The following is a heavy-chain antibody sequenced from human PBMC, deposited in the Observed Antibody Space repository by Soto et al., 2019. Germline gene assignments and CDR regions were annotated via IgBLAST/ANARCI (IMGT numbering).Heavy chain of an antibody. Sequence: QEQLVQSGGGVVQPGRSLRLSCAASGFIFSSYDMHWVRQAPGKGLEWVAVISYDGSNEYYTDSVQGRFTISRDNSKQTLYLQMNSLRTEDTAVDFCGTLLWAGIIVVGPSGGPGDYGGEGTLVPVSS. CDR1: GFIFSSYD. D-gene: IGHD2-2*01. V-gene: IGHV3-30*03. J-gene: IGHJ4*02. CDR3: GTLLWAGIIVVGPSGGPGDY. CDR2: ISYDGSNE.